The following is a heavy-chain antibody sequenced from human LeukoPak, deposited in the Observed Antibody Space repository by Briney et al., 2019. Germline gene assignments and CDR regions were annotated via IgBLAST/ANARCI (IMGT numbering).Heavy chain of an antibody. Sequence: GGSLRLSCAASGFTFSSYSMNWVRQAPGKGLEWVSSISSSSSYIYYADSVKGRFTISRDNAKNSLYLQMNSLRAEDTAVYYCARDRNDILTGYWGPYYYYYYMDVWGKGTTVTISS. CDR3: ARDRNDILTGYWGPYYYYYYMDV. CDR2: ISSSSSYI. V-gene: IGHV3-21*01. J-gene: IGHJ6*03. CDR1: GFTFSSYS. D-gene: IGHD3-9*01.